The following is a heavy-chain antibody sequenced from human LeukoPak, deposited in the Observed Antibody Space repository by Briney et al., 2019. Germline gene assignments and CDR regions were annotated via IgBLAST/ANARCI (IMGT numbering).Heavy chain of an antibody. CDR2: IYHSGST. CDR1: GGSISSSNW. Sequence: SETLSLTCAVSGGSISSSNWWSWVRQPPGKGLEWIGEIYHSGSTNYNPSLRSRVTMFFDESKNHFSLKLNSVTAADTAVYYCARGGNWDFDYWGQGVLVIVSS. D-gene: IGHD7-27*01. V-gene: IGHV4-4*02. CDR3: ARGGNWDFDY. J-gene: IGHJ4*02.